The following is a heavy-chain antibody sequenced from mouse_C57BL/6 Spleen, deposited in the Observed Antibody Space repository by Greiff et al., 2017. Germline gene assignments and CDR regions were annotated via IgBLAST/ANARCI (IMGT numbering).Heavy chain of an antibody. CDR1: GFTFSDYG. CDR3: AREYYGSSYLWYFDV. D-gene: IGHD1-1*01. CDR2: ISSGSSTI. V-gene: IGHV5-17*01. J-gene: IGHJ1*03. Sequence: EVKLVESGGGLVKPGGSLKLSCAASGFTFSDYGMHWVRQAPEKGLEWVAYISSGSSTIYYADTVKGRFTISRDNAKNTRFLQMTSLRSEDTAMYYCAREYYGSSYLWYFDVWGTGTTVTVSS.